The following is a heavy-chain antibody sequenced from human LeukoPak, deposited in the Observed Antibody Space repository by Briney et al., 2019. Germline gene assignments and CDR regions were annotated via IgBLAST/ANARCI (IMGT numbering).Heavy chain of an antibody. Sequence: GGSLRLSCAASGFTFSSYAMSWVRQAPGKGLEWVSAISGSSSYIYYADSVKGRFTISRDNAKNSLYLQMNSLRAEDTAVYYCARQNYYYMDVWGKGTTVTVSS. CDR2: ISGSSSYI. CDR1: GFTFSSYA. V-gene: IGHV3-21*01. CDR3: ARQNYYYMDV. J-gene: IGHJ6*03.